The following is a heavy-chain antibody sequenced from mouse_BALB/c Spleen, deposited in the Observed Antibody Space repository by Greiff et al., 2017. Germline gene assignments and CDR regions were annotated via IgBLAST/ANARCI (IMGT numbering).Heavy chain of an antibody. D-gene: IGHD2-4*01. J-gene: IGHJ3*01. CDR1: GFNIKDTY. CDR2: IDPANGNT. CDR3: ASYDYSFAY. V-gene: IGHV14-3*02. Sequence: EVQGVESGAELVKPGASVKLSCTASGFNIKDTYMHWVKQRPEQGLEWIGRIDPANGNTKYDPKFQGKATITADTSSNTAYLQLSSLTSEDTAVYYCASYDYSFAYWGQGTLVTVSA.